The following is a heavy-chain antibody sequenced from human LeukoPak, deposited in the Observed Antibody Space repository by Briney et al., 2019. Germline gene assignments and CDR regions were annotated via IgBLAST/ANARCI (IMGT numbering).Heavy chain of an antibody. V-gene: IGHV3-11*05. J-gene: IGHJ4*02. CDR3: ASDQVSGVFDY. Sequence: GGSLRLSCAGSGFVFSDFYINWIRHSPGKGLEWLAYISPDGSYTTYGDSVKGRFVIPRDNAKNSVSLQMNSPRVEDTAVYFCASDQVSGVFDYWGQGARVTVS. D-gene: IGHD5/OR15-5a*01. CDR1: GFVFSDFY. CDR2: ISPDGSYT.